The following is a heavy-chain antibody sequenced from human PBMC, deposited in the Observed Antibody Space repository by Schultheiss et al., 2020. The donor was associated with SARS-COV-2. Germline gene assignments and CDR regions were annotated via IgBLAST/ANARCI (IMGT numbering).Heavy chain of an antibody. J-gene: IGHJ2*01. CDR3: ARDQSARPPYWYFDL. CDR2: INPNSGGT. Sequence: ASVKVSCKASGYTFTSYGISWVRQAPGQGLEWMGWINPNSGGTNYAQKLQGRVTMTTDTSTSTVYMELISLRSEDTAVYYCARDQSARPPYWYFDLWGRGTLVTVSS. CDR1: GYTFTSYG. V-gene: IGHV1-18*01. D-gene: IGHD6-6*01.